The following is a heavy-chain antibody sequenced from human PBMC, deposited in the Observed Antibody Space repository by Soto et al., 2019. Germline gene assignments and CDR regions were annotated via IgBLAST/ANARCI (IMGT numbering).Heavy chain of an antibody. CDR1: GGSFSGHY. Sequence: LSLTCAVYGGSFSGHYCSWVRQPPGKGLEWIGEIIPSGSTNYNPSLKSRVTISVDTSKNQFSLKLSSVTAADTAVYYCARGTAGYSGSWYVSWGQGTLVTVSS. CDR2: IIPSGST. V-gene: IGHV4-34*01. D-gene: IGHD6-13*01. CDR3: ARGTAGYSGSWYVS. J-gene: IGHJ5*01.